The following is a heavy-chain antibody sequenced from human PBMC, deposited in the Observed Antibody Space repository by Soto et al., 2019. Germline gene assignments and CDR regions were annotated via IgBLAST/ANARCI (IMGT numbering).Heavy chain of an antibody. V-gene: IGHV3-30*18. CDR3: AKDRRGYCSGGSCYNFDY. Sequence: GGSLRLSCAASGFTFGSYGMHWVRQGPGKGLEWVAVISYDGSNKYYADSVKGRFTISRDNSKNTLYLQMNSLRAEDTAVYYCAKDRRGYCSGGSCYNFDYWGQGTLVTVSS. CDR2: ISYDGSNK. J-gene: IGHJ4*02. D-gene: IGHD2-15*01. CDR1: GFTFGSYG.